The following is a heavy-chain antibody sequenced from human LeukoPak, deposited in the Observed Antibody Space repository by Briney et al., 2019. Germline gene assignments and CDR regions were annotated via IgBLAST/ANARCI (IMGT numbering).Heavy chain of an antibody. V-gene: IGHV3-64*01. CDR2: ISSNGGST. J-gene: IGHJ6*03. D-gene: IGHD1-26*01. Sequence: GGSLRLSCAASGFTFSGYAMHWVRQAPGKGLEYVSAISSNGGSTYYANSVKGRFTISRDNSKNTLYLQMGSLRAEDMAVYYCARLVGHMDVWGKGTTVTVSS. CDR3: ARLVGHMDV. CDR1: GFTFSGYA.